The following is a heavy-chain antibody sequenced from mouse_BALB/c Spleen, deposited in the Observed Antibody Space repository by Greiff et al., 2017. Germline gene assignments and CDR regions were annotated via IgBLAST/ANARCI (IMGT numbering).Heavy chain of an antibody. CDR2: IYPGDGDT. Sequence: QVQLKESGPELVKPGASVKISCKASGYAFSSSWMNWVKQRPGQGLEWIGRIYPGDGDTNYNGKFKGKATLTADKSSSTAYMQLSSLTSVDSAVYFCARQAYYGNYGGFYYAMDYWGQGTSVTVSS. V-gene: IGHV1-82*01. CDR1: GYAFSSSW. J-gene: IGHJ4*01. CDR3: ARQAYYGNYGGFYYAMDY. D-gene: IGHD2-10*01.